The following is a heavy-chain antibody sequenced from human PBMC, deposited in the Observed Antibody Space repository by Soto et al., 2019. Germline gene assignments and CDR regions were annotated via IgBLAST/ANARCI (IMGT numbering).Heavy chain of an antibody. CDR3: VKGPAPHEWELIYFDY. CDR1: GFTFSSYA. Sequence: EVQLLESGGGLVQPGGSLRLSCAASGFTFSSYAMTWVRQAPGKGLEWVSAISGSGGSTYYADSVKGRFTISRDNSRNTLYLQMNSLRAEDTAIYYCVKGPAPHEWELIYFDYWGQGTLVTVSS. D-gene: IGHD1-26*01. J-gene: IGHJ4*02. V-gene: IGHV3-23*01. CDR2: ISGSGGST.